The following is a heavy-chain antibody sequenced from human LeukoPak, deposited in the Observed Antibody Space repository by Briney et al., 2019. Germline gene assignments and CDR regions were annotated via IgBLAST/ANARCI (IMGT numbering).Heavy chain of an antibody. Sequence: SETLSLTCAVSGGSISSGVYPWSWIWQPPGKGLEWIGYIYYSGNTYYYPSLRSRVSISVDTSKNQLSLKLNSVTAADTAVYFCARGDYGDYHDAFDIWGQGTMVTVSS. CDR3: ARGDYGDYHDAFDI. CDR1: GGSISSGVYP. V-gene: IGHV4-30-4*07. J-gene: IGHJ3*02. D-gene: IGHD4-17*01. CDR2: IYYSGNT.